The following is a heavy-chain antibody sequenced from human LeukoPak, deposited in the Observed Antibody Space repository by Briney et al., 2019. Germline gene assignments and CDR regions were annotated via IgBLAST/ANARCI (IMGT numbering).Heavy chain of an antibody. Sequence: GGSLRLSCAASGFTFSSYEMNWVRQAPGKGLEWVSYISSSGSTVYYADSVKGRFTISRDNAKNSLYLQMNSLRAEDTAVYYCAREGGFSGSSWYFFESKYFDYWGQGTLVTVSS. V-gene: IGHV3-48*03. CDR1: GFTFSSYE. CDR2: ISSSGSTV. J-gene: IGHJ4*02. CDR3: AREGGFSGSSWYFFESKYFDY. D-gene: IGHD6-13*01.